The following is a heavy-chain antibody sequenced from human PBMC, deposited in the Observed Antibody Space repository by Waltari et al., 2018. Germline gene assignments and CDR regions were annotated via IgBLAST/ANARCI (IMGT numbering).Heavy chain of an antibody. CDR1: GFTVSSTY. V-gene: IGHV3-53*01. Sequence: ELQVVESGGGLIQPGAYLRLSCAASGFTVSSTYMAWVRQAPGKGPEWVSVIFTSGSTYHADSVKGRFTISRDNSENTVHLQMKNLTAEDTALYYCARATNWVLEAFDLWGQGTMVTVSP. J-gene: IGHJ3*01. CDR2: IFTSGST. CDR3: ARATNWVLEAFDL. D-gene: IGHD1-1*01.